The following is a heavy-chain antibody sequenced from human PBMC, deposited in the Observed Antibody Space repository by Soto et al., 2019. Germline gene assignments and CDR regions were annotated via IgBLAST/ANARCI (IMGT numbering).Heavy chain of an antibody. D-gene: IGHD3-10*01. CDR1: GYTFTSYG. CDR2: INVYNGNT. Sequence: QVQLVQSGAEVKKPGASVKVSCKASGYTFTSYGISWVRQAPGQGLEWMGWINVYNGNTNYAQKTQRXVTMTTDTSTSTAYLDLRSLRSDDTAVYFCARDTSRGEYDYWGQGTLVTVSS. J-gene: IGHJ4*02. CDR3: ARDTSRGEYDY. V-gene: IGHV1-18*01.